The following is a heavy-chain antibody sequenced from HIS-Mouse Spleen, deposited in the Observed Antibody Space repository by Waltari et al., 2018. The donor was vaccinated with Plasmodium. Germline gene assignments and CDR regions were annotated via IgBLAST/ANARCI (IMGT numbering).Heavy chain of an antibody. CDR2: ISYDGINK. CDR3: AKILSYSSSPEDY. V-gene: IGHV3-30*18. CDR1: GFTFSSYG. Sequence: QVQLVESGGGVVQPGRSLRLSCAASGFTFSSYGMHWVRQAPGKGLEWVEVISYDGINKDYADAVKGRFTISRDNSKNTLYLQMNSLRAEDTAVYYCAKILSYSSSPEDYWGQGTLVTVSS. D-gene: IGHD6-6*01. J-gene: IGHJ4*02.